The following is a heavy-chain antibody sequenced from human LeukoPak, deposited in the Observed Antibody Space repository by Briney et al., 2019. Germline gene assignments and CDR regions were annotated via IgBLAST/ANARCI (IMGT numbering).Heavy chain of an antibody. Sequence: SETLSLTCAVYGGSFSGYYWSWIRQPPGKGLEWIGEINHSGSTNYNPSLKSRVTISVDTSKNQFSLKLSSVTAADTAVYYCARGWRRYYLDYWGQGTLVTVSS. CDR2: INHSGST. V-gene: IGHV4-34*01. CDR3: ARGWRRYYLDY. CDR1: GGSFSGYY. J-gene: IGHJ4*02. D-gene: IGHD3-3*01.